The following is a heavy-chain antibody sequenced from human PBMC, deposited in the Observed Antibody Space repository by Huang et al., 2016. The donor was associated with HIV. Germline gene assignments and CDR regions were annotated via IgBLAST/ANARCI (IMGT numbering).Heavy chain of an antibody. CDR2: ISASSGDT. CDR3: ARDPKYHRIGYYRQRRGIDI. D-gene: IGHD3-22*01. V-gene: IGHV1-18*01. J-gene: IGHJ3*02. Sequence: QIQLMQSGPELKQPGASVKVSCKASGYTFTSYGSTWVRQAPGQGAEWMGWISASSGDTEYAQKFQGRVTLTTNTSTNIADMELRSLRSDDTAKYYCARDPKYHRIGYYRQRRGIDIWGQGTMVIVSS. CDR1: GYTFTSYG.